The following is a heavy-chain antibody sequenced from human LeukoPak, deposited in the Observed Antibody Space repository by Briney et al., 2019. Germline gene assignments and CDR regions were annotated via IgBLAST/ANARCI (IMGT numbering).Heavy chain of an antibody. D-gene: IGHD4-17*01. CDR3: ARTAYGDYEWYWFDP. CDR1: GGTFSSYA. CDR2: IIPIFGTA. V-gene: IGHV1-69*05. J-gene: IGHJ5*02. Sequence: GASVKVSCKASGGTFSSYAISWVRQAPGQGLEWMGGIIPIFGTANYAQKFQGRVTITTDESTSTAYMELSSLRSEDTAVYYCARTAYGDYEWYWFDPWGQGTLVTVSS.